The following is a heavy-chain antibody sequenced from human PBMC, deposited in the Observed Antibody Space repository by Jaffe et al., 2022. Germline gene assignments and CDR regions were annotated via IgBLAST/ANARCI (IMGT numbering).Heavy chain of an antibody. CDR3: VLFSRGSATYYFESGRSSLFDS. Sequence: QITLKESGPTLVKPTQTLTLTCTFSGFSLTTSGVGVGWIRQPPGKAPEWLALIFWDDDARYSPSLRNRLTITKDTSKRQVVLTMTTMDPVDTATYFCVLFSRGSATYYFESGRSSLFDSWGQGTLVTVSS. V-gene: IGHV2-5*02. CDR2: IFWDDDA. CDR1: GFSLTTSGVG. J-gene: IGHJ4*02. D-gene: IGHD3-10*01.